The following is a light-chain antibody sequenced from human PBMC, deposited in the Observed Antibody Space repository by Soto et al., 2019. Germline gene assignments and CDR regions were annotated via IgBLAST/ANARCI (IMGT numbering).Light chain of an antibody. CDR2: QVS. Sequence: DVVMIQSPLSLPVTLGQPASISCRSSHGLVHSDGATFLAWFQQRPGQSPRRLFYQVSNRDSGGRVRFSGGGSGSDFTFRMSRGAGEGGGVYYWMQGAHRASTLGQVSRLE. J-gene: IGKJ2*01. V-gene: IGKV2-30*02. CDR3: MQGAHRAST. CDR1: HGLVHSDGATF.